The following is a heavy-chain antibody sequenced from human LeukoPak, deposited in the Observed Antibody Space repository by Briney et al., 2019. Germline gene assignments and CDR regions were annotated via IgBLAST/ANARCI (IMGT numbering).Heavy chain of an antibody. CDR3: AKPSFPGRNWFDP. V-gene: IGHV3-30*04. D-gene: IGHD1-14*01. CDR2: ISYDGSNK. CDR1: GFTFSSYA. J-gene: IGHJ5*02. Sequence: GGSLRLSCAASGFTFSSYAMHWVRQAPGKGLEWVAVISYDGSNKYYADSVKGRFSISRDNSKNTLYLQMNSLRAEDTAVYYCAKPSFPGRNWFDPWGQGTLVTVSS.